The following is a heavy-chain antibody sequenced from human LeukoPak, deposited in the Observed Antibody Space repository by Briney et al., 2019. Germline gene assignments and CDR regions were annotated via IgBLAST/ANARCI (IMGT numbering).Heavy chain of an antibody. CDR1: GYTFTSYG. Sequence: ASVKVSCKASGYTFTSYGISWVRQAPGQGLEWMGWISAYNGNTNYAQKPQGRVTMTTDTSTSTAYMELRSLRSDDTAVYYCARDRKDIVVVPASLDPWGQGTLVTVSS. J-gene: IGHJ5*02. CDR3: ARDRKDIVVVPASLDP. D-gene: IGHD2-2*01. V-gene: IGHV1-18*01. CDR2: ISAYNGNT.